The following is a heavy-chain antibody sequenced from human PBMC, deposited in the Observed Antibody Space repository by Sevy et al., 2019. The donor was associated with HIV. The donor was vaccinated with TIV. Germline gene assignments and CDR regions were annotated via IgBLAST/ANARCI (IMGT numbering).Heavy chain of an antibody. CDR3: ARGNGGWYWLDP. J-gene: IGHJ5*02. D-gene: IGHD3-10*01. CDR1: GDSVNSDKYY. Sequence: SETLSLTCTVSGDSVNSDKYYWSWIRQSPGKTLEWIGYVYYGGHTKYNPSLKSRATISVDTSTNQFSLDLASVNAAETAIYYCARGNGGWYWLDPWGQGSLVTVSS. V-gene: IGHV4-61*01. CDR2: VYYGGHT.